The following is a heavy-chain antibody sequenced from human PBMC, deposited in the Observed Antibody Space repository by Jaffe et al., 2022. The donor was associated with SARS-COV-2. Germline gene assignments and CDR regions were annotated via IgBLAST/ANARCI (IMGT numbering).Heavy chain of an antibody. CDR1: GGSISSGGYY. V-gene: IGHV4-31*03. J-gene: IGHJ4*02. Sequence: QVQLQESGPGLVKPSQTLSLTCTVSGGSISSGGYYWSWIRQHPGKGLEWIGYIYYSGSTYYNPSLKSRVTISVDTSKNQFSLKLSSVTAADTAVYYCARVAPKVWSGYYVLDYWGQGTLVTVSS. CDR2: IYYSGST. D-gene: IGHD3-3*01. CDR3: ARVAPKVWSGYYVLDY.